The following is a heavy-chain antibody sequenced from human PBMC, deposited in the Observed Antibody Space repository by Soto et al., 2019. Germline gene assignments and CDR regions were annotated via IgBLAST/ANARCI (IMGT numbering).Heavy chain of an antibody. CDR1: GGSITSDDYY. J-gene: IGHJ4*02. D-gene: IGHD2-21*02. CDR3: ASANCGGDCSYRHDRYYFES. Sequence: QVQLQESGPGLVKPSQSLSLACTVSGGSITSDDYYWSWIRQPPERGLEWIGYIFYSGSTHYNPSLKSRFIISLDTSKKQVSLKLSSVTAADTAVYYCASANCGGDCSYRHDRYYFESWGQGTLVTVSS. CDR2: IFYSGST. V-gene: IGHV4-30-4*01.